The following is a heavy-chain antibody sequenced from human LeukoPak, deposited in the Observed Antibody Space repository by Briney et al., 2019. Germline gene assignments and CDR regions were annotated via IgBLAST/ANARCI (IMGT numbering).Heavy chain of an antibody. CDR1: GYGFTSYW. CDR3: ARRLLAARGSQFDY. Sequence: GESLKISCEVSGYGFTSYWIGWVRQMPGKGLEWMGMIYPGDSDTRYSPSFQGQVTISADKSINTAYLQWSSLKASDTAMYYCARRLLAARGSQFDYWGQGTLVTVSS. CDR2: IYPGDSDT. V-gene: IGHV5-51*01. J-gene: IGHJ4*02. D-gene: IGHD1-26*01.